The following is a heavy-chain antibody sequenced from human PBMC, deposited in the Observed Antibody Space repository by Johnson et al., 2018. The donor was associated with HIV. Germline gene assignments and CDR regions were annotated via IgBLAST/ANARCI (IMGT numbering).Heavy chain of an antibody. CDR1: GFTFSDHY. V-gene: IGHV3-11*04. J-gene: IGHJ3*02. CDR2: ISNTAISI. CDR3: ARVQLLADDVFNI. Sequence: QVLLVESGGGLVKPGGSLRLSCAASGFTFSDHYMTWIRQAPGKGLEWVSSISNTAISIYYGASVKGRFTISRDNAKNTLYLQMDSLGAEDTAVYYCARVQLLADDVFNIWGQGTMVTVSS. D-gene: IGHD3-10*01.